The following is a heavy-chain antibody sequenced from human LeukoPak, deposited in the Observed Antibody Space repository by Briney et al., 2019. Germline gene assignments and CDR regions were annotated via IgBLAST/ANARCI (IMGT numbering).Heavy chain of an antibody. J-gene: IGHJ4*02. CDR1: GGSISNSF. CDR3: ARGNSGCLVNFDY. V-gene: IGHV4-59*01. CDR2: ISSSGST. Sequence: PSETLSLTCTVSGGSISNSFWSWIRQPPGNGLEWIGYISSSGSTNYNPSLKSRVTISIHTSKNQFSLKLSSVTAADTAVYYCARGNSGCLVNFDYGGKGSLVTVSS. D-gene: IGHD3-22*01.